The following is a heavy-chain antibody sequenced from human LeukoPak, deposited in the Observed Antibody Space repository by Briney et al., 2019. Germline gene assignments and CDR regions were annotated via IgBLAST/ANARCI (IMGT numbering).Heavy chain of an antibody. CDR3: AETEGGASSY. V-gene: IGHV3-23*01. J-gene: IGHJ4*02. CDR2: ISGSGGST. Sequence: GGSLRLSYAASGFTFSNFAMSWVRQAPGKGLEWVSDISGSGGSTYYADSVKGRFTISRDNSKNTLYLQMNSLRAEDTAVYFCAETEGGASSYWGQGTLVTVSS. D-gene: IGHD3-16*01. CDR1: GFTFSNFA.